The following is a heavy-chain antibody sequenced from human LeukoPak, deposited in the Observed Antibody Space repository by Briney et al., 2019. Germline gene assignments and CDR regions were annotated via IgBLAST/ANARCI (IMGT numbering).Heavy chain of an antibody. D-gene: IGHD3-16*01. CDR3: ASGGHLDW. CDR2: INEDGSEK. CDR1: GFILSNHW. Sequence: PGGSLRLSCAASGFILSNHWMTWVRQAPGKGLRWVANINEDGSEKHYVDSVKGRFTISRDNAENSLYLQMNSLRAEDTAVYYCASGGHLDWWGQGALVTVAS. V-gene: IGHV3-7*03. J-gene: IGHJ4*02.